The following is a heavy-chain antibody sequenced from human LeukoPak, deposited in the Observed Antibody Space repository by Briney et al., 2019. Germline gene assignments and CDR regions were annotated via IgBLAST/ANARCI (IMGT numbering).Heavy chain of an antibody. CDR2: INPSGGST. J-gene: IGHJ4*02. Sequence: ASVKVSCKASGYTFTRYYMHWVRQAPGQGLEWMGIINPSGGSTTYAQKLQGRVTMTTDTYTSTAYMELRSLRSDDTAVYYCARGWNDYWGQGTLVTVSS. D-gene: IGHD1-1*01. CDR3: ARGWNDY. CDR1: GYTFTRYY. V-gene: IGHV1-46*01.